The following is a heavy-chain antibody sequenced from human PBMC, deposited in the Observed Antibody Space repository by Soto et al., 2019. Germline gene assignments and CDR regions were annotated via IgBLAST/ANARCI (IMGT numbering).Heavy chain of an antibody. Sequence: SETLSLTCTVSGGSISSYYWSWIRQPPGKGLEWIGEINHSGSTNYNPSLKSRVTISVDTSKNQFSLKLSSVTAADTAVYYCARVAAAAGTDYWGQGTLVTVSS. V-gene: IGHV4-34*01. CDR1: GGSISSYY. J-gene: IGHJ4*02. CDR2: INHSGST. CDR3: ARVAAAAGTDY. D-gene: IGHD6-13*01.